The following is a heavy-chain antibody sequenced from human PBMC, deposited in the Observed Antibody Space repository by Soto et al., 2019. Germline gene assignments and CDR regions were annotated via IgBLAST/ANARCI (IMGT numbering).Heavy chain of an antibody. V-gene: IGHV1-69*08. Sequence: QVQLVQSGAEVKKPGSSVKVSCKASGGTFSSYTISWVRQAPGQGLEWMGRIIPILGIANYAQKFQGRVTITADKSTSTAYIELSSLRSEDTAVYYCARDQYCSSTSCPGDYWGQGTLVTVSS. CDR3: ARDQYCSSTSCPGDY. J-gene: IGHJ4*02. CDR1: GGTFSSYT. CDR2: IIPILGIA. D-gene: IGHD2-2*01.